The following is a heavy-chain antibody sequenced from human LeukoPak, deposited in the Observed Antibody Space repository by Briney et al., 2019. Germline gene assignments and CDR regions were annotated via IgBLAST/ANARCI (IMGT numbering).Heavy chain of an antibody. J-gene: IGHJ4*02. CDR2: ISSSGSTI. D-gene: IGHD6-13*01. V-gene: IGHV3-11*01. Sequence: GGSLRLSCAASGLTFSDYYMSWIRQAPGKGLEWVSYISSSGSTIYYADSVKGRFTISRDNAKNSLYLQMNSLRAEDTAVYYCARALRYSSSWYLDYWGQGTLVTVSS. CDR1: GLTFSDYY. CDR3: ARALRYSSSWYLDY.